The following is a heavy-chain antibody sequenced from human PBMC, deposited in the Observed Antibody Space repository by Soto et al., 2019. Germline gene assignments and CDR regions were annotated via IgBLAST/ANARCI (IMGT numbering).Heavy chain of an antibody. J-gene: IGHJ6*02. D-gene: IGHD3-10*01. Sequence: GGSLRLSCAASGFTLNTYAMTWVRQPPGKGLRWVSSMNGAATSTSYADSVKGRFTTYRDNSKNTLYLEMDSLRAEDTAVYYCARGGADHYNYGMDVWGQGTTVTVSS. CDR2: MNGAATST. V-gene: IGHV3-23*01. CDR3: ARGGADHYNYGMDV. CDR1: GFTLNTYA.